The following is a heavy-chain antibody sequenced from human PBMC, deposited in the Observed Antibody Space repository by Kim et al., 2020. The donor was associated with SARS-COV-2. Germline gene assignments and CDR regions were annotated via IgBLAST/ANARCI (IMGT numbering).Heavy chain of an antibody. CDR3: ARARQMKNSRSVVVVAAPDY. V-gene: IGHV1-18*01. CDR1: GYTFTSYG. Sequence: ASVKVSCKASGYTFTSYGISWVRQAPGQGLEWMGWISAYNGNTNYAQKLQGRVTMTTDTSTSTAYMELRSLRSDDTAVYYCARARQMKNSRSVVVVAAPDYWGQGTLVTVSS. CDR2: ISAYNGNT. D-gene: IGHD2-15*01. J-gene: IGHJ4*02.